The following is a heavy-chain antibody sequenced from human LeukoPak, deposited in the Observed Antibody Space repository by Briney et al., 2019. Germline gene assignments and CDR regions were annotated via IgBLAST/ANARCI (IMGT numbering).Heavy chain of an antibody. CDR2: ISYDGTNI. D-gene: IGHD2-8*01. V-gene: IGHV3-30*01. Sequence: GGSLRLSCAASGFTFTNYAIQWVRQAPGKGLEWVAVISYDGTNIYYGDSVKGRFTISRDNSKNTVYLQMNYLRAEDTAVYHCARGLTNFDASSPPVYWGQGTLVTVSS. CDR3: ARGLTNFDASSPPVY. CDR1: GFTFTNYA. J-gene: IGHJ4*02.